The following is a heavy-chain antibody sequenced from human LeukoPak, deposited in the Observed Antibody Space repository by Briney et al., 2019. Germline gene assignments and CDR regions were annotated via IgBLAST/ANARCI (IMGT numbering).Heavy chain of an antibody. J-gene: IGHJ5*02. V-gene: IGHV1-18*01. CDR1: GYTFTSYD. CDR2: ISGYNDNR. D-gene: IGHD3-10*01. Sequence: ASVKVSCKASGYTFTSYDISWVRQAPGQGLEWMGWISGYNDNRNYAQKLQGRVTMTTDRSTTTAYMELRSLRSDAPAVYSCARDRGWFDPWGQGPLVTVSS. CDR3: ARDRGWFDP.